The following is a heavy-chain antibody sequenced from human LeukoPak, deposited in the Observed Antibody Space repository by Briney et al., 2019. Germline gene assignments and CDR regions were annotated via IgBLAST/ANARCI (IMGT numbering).Heavy chain of an antibody. Sequence: GASVKVSCKASGYIFTSNDINWVRQASGQGPEWMGWMNPNNGNTGYAQKFQGRVTMTRNTSISTAYMELSSLRSEDTAVYYCARGEGNSHAYNWFDLWGQGTLVTVSS. D-gene: IGHD2-21*01. V-gene: IGHV1-8*01. CDR3: ARGEGNSHAYNWFDL. CDR2: MNPNNGNT. J-gene: IGHJ5*02. CDR1: GYIFTSND.